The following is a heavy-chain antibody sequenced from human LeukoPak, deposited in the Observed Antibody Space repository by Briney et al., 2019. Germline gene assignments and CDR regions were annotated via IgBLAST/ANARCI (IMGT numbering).Heavy chain of an antibody. J-gene: IGHJ4*02. CDR2: IGTAGDT. D-gene: IGHD6-19*01. CDR1: GFTFSSYD. CDR3: ARGRAVAGFDY. V-gene: IGHV3-13*01. Sequence: GGSLRLPCAASGFTFSSYDMHWVRQATGKGLEWVSAIGTAGDTYYPGSVKGRFTISRENAKNSLYLQMNSLRAGDTAVYYCARGRAVAGFDYWGQGTLVTVSS.